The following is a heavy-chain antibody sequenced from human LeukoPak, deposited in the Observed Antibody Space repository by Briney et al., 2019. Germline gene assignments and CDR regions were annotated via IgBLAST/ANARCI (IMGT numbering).Heavy chain of an antibody. V-gene: IGHV1-18*01. D-gene: IGHD2-15*01. Sequence: GASVKVSCKASGYTFTSYGISWVRQAPGQGLEWMGWISAYNGNTNYAQKLQGRVTMTTDTSTSTAYMELRSLRSDDTAVYYCARGSCSGGSCYSGVLDALDYWGQGTLVTVSS. CDR3: ARGSCSGGSCYSGVLDALDY. CDR1: GYTFTSYG. CDR2: ISAYNGNT. J-gene: IGHJ4*02.